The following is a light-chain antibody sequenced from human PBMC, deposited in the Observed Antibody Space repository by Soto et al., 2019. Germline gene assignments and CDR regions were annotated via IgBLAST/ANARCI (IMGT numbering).Light chain of an antibody. Sequence: DIQMTQSPSTLSASVGDRVTFTCRASQSVSIWLAWYQQKPGKAPKLLISGASTLESGVPSRCSGSGSGTEFTLTISSLQPDDFATYYCQQYKNYLTFGQGTKVEIK. CDR3: QQYKNYLT. J-gene: IGKJ1*01. V-gene: IGKV1-5*01. CDR2: GAS. CDR1: QSVSIW.